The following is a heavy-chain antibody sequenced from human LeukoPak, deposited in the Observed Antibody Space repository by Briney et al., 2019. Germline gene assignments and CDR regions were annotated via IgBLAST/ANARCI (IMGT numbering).Heavy chain of an antibody. CDR2: IYRSGST. Sequence: PSETLSLTCSGSNYSISNSLHWGWLRQPPGKGLEWIGSIYRSGSTFYNPSLKSRVTISLGTSKNQFSLKLSSVTAADTAVYFCARGTYGYYMDVWGKGTTVTVSS. CDR1: NYSISNSLH. V-gene: IGHV4-38-2*02. CDR3: ARGTYGYYMDV. D-gene: IGHD4-17*01. J-gene: IGHJ6*03.